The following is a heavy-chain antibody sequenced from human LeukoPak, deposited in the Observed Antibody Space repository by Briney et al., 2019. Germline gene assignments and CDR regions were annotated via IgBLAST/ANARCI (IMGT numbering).Heavy chain of an antibody. D-gene: IGHD2-21*01. Sequence: GRSLRLSCAASGLTVSDNFMSWVRQAPGKGLEWVSVLYRGGNTYYADSVRGRFTISRDNSKNMVYLQMNSLTAEDTAVYYCARDRIEGATSDFDYWGQGTLVTVSS. V-gene: IGHV3-66*01. CDR2: LYRGGNT. CDR3: ARDRIEGATSDFDY. J-gene: IGHJ4*02. CDR1: GLTVSDNF.